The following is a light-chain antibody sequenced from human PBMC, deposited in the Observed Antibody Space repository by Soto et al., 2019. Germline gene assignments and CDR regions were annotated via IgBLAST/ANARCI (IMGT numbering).Light chain of an antibody. CDR2: GAS. Sequence: EIVLTQSPATLSLSPGERATLSCRASQSVRSSYLAWYQQKPGQAPRLLIYGASTRATGIPDRFSGSGSGTDFSLTTSRLEPEDFAVYYCQQYGSSSWTFGQGTKVEIK. CDR1: QSVRSSY. J-gene: IGKJ1*01. CDR3: QQYGSSSWT. V-gene: IGKV3-20*01.